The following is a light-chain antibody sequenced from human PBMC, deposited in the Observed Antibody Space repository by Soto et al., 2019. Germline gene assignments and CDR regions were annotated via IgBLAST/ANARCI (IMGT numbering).Light chain of an antibody. CDR2: WAS. CDR1: QSVLYGSNSKNY. V-gene: IGKV4-1*01. J-gene: IGKJ2*01. CDR3: QQYYDTRS. Sequence: IVMTQSPDSLAVSLGERATINCKSSQSVLYGSNSKNYLAWYQQKPGQPPKLLIYWASTRESGVPDRFSGSWSGTDFPLTISSLQAEDVAVYYCQQYYDTRSFGQGTKLEIK.